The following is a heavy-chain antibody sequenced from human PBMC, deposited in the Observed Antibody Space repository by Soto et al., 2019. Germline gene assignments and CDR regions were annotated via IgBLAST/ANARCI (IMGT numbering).Heavy chain of an antibody. J-gene: IGHJ4*02. CDR2: IYWDDDK. V-gene: IGHV2-5*02. D-gene: IGHD3-3*01. CDR3: AHRILRTVFGLVTTTAIYFDF. Sequence: QITLNESGPTVVKPAEPLTLTCTFSGFSRTTSGVGVGWIRQSPGKAPEWLALIYWDDDKRYSASLKSRLTITKDTSKNQVVLTMASVDPADTATYYCAHRILRTVFGLVTTTAIYFDFWGQGTPVVVSS. CDR1: GFSRTTSGVG.